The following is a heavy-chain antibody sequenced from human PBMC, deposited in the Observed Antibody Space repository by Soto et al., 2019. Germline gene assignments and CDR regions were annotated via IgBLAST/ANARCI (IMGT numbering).Heavy chain of an antibody. Sequence: GGSLRLSCAASGFTFSSYAMSWVRQAPGKGLEWVSAISGSGGSTYYANSLKGRFTISRDNSKNTLYLQMNSLRAEDTAVYYCAKARTIFGVVIIFLYFDYWGQGTLVTVSS. V-gene: IGHV3-23*01. D-gene: IGHD3-3*01. CDR3: AKARTIFGVVIIFLYFDY. CDR1: GFTFSSYA. J-gene: IGHJ4*02. CDR2: ISGSGGST.